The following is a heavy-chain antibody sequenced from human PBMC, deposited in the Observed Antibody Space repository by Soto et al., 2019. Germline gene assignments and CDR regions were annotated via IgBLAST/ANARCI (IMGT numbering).Heavy chain of an antibody. J-gene: IGHJ5*02. CDR1: SGSVSDKYW. CDR3: ARGGISYASGRDNWFDP. Sequence: QVQLQESGPGLVKPSGTLSLTCAVSSGSVSDKYWWSWVRQTPGKGLQWIGEIYHSGKTNYNPSLMGRVTMSVDKSKNQLSLTITSVTAADTAIYYCARGGISYASGRDNWFDPWGQGTLVTVSS. V-gene: IGHV4-4*02. D-gene: IGHD2-2*01. CDR2: IYHSGKT.